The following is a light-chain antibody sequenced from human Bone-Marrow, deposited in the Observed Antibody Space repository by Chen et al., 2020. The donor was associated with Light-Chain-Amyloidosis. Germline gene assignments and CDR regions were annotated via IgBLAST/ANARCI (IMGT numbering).Light chain of an antibody. J-gene: IGLJ1*01. CDR2: DVT. CDR3: SSYTITNTLV. CDR1: RSDVGGDNH. V-gene: IGLV2-14*01. Sequence: QSALTQPASVSGSPGQSITISCTGTRSDVGGDNHVSWYQQHPDTAPKLMIYDVTKRPSWGPDLVSGSKSANTAPLTISGLQTEDEADYFCSSYTITNTLVFGSGTRVTVL.